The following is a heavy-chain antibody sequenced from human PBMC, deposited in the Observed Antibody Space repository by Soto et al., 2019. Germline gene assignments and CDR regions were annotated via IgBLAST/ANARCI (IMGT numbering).Heavy chain of an antibody. V-gene: IGHV3-23*01. CDR3: AKGRMDGYYGDQYFDY. J-gene: IGHJ4*02. CDR2: ISGTGGRT. Sequence: EVQLLESWGGLVQPGGSLTLSCASSGLTFSSYAMSWVRQAPGKGLEWISAISGTGGRTYYADSVKGRFTIYRDNSKNTLYLQMNSLRVEDTAVYYCAKGRMDGYYGDQYFDYWGQGTLVTVSS. CDR1: GLTFSSYA. D-gene: IGHD4-17*01.